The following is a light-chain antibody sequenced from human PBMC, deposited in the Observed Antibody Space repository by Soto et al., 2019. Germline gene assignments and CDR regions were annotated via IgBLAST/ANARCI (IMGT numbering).Light chain of an antibody. CDR1: QNIGNN. J-gene: IGKJ5*01. Sequence: VMTQSPSSAIRSXCGGVILPXXXSQNIGNNLAWYQQKPGQAPRLLIYGASTRATGIPARFSGSGSGTEFTLTISSLQSEDFAVYYCQQYNNWPPITFGQGTRLEIK. CDR2: GAS. V-gene: IGKV3D-15*01. CDR3: QQYNNWPPIT.